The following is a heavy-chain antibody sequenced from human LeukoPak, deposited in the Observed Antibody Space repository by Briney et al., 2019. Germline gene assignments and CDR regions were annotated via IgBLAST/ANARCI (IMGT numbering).Heavy chain of an antibody. Sequence: PGGSLRLSCAASGFTFSDDYMNWIRHAPGKGLEWVSYISGSGSYTNYADSVKGRFTISRDNAKNSLYLQMNSLRAEDTAVYYCARGESFSSGWPYYFDFWGQGALVTVSS. J-gene: IGHJ4*02. V-gene: IGHV3-11*05. CDR3: ARGESFSSGWPYYFDF. D-gene: IGHD6-19*01. CDR2: ISGSGSYT. CDR1: GFTFSDDY.